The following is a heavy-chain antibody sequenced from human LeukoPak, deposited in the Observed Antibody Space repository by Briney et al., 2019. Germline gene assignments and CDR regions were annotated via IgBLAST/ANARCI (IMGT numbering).Heavy chain of an antibody. CDR1: GFTFGDYA. CDR3: TSVAAAVR. D-gene: IGHD6-13*01. J-gene: IGHJ4*02. V-gene: IGHV3-49*04. Sequence: GGSLRLSCTASGFTFGDYAMSWVRQAPGKGPEWVGFIRSKAYGGTTEYAASVKGRFTISRDDSKSIAYLQMNSLKTEDTAVYYCTSVAAAVRWGQGTLVTVSS. CDR2: IRSKAYGGTT.